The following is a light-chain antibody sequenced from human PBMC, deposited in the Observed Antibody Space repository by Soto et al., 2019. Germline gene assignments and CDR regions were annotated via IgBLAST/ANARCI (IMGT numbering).Light chain of an antibody. CDR3: QQYNNWPPLT. CDR1: QTIRNL. J-gene: IGKJ4*01. Sequence: VLPQSPAPLSLSPGEGAILSCRVSQTIRNLLAWYQQKPGQAPRLLIFEASSRATGVPARISGSGSGTDFTLTISSLEPEDVAVYYCQQYNNWPPLTFGGGTKVDIK. V-gene: IGKV3-11*01. CDR2: EAS.